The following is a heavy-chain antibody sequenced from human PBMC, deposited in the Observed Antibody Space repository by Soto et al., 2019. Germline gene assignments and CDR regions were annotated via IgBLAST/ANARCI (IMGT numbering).Heavy chain of an antibody. J-gene: IGHJ4*02. CDR2: IYYSGST. V-gene: IGHV4-39*01. D-gene: IGHD6-13*01. CDR1: GGSISSSSYY. CDR3: ARQSSSPTPFDY. Sequence: PEETLSLTCTVSGGSISSSSYYWGWIRQPPGKGLEWIGSIYYSGSTYYNPSLKSRVTISVDTSKNQFSLKLGSVTAADTAVYYCARQSSSPTPFDYWGQGTLVTVSS.